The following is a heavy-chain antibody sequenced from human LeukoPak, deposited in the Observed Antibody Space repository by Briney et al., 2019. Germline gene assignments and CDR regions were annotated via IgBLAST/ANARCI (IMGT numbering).Heavy chain of an antibody. D-gene: IGHD3-10*01. V-gene: IGHV1-2*02. Sequence: ASVKVSCTASGYTFTSYGISWVRQAPGQGLEWMGWINPNSGGTNYAQKFQGRVTMTRDTSISTAYMELSRLRSDDTAVYYCARAMGRYYYGSGTLGGNWFDPWAREPWSPSPQ. CDR2: INPNSGGT. CDR1: GYTFTSYG. CDR3: ARAMGRYYYGSGTLGGNWFDP. J-gene: IGHJ5*02.